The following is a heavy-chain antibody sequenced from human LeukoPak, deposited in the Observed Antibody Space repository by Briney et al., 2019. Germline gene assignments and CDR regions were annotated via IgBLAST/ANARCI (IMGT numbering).Heavy chain of an antibody. CDR1: GGSISSYY. J-gene: IGHJ6*03. Sequence: SETLSLTCTVSGGSISSYYWSWIRQPAGKGLEWIGRIYTSGSTNYNPSLKSRVTMSVDTSKNQFSLKLSSVTAADTAVYYCARAADPNYYYYYYYMDVWGKGTTVTVSS. V-gene: IGHV4-4*07. D-gene: IGHD1-7*01. CDR3: ARAADPNYYYYYYYMDV. CDR2: IYTSGST.